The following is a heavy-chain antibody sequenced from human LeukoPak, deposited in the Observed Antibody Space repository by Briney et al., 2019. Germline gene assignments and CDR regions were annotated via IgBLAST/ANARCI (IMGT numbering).Heavy chain of an antibody. D-gene: IGHD6-13*01. Sequence: GSLRLSCAASGFTFTTYVMSWVRQAPGKGLEWVTVISGSGGSTDYADSVKGRFTISRDNSKKTLYLQMYSLRAEDTAVYYCSSSRGYDYGMDVWGQGTTVTVSS. CDR2: ISGSGGST. J-gene: IGHJ6*02. CDR1: GFTFTTYV. CDR3: SSSRGYDYGMDV. V-gene: IGHV3-23*01.